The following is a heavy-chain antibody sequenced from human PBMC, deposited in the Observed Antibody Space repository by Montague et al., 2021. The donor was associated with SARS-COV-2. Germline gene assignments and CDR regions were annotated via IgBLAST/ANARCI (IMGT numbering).Heavy chain of an antibody. D-gene: IGHD3-16*01. V-gene: IGHV4-34*01. CDR1: GGSFSGYY. CDR2: INHSGTT. J-gene: IGHJ4*02. Sequence: SETLSLTCAVYGGSFSGYYWTWIRQSPGKGLEWIAEINHSGTTNYNFNPSLRSRVTISVDTYKSQFSLKLSSVTAADTGVYYCARWEPQTFTLIGLRGKSASDYWGQGTLVTVSS. CDR3: ARWEPQTFTLIGLRGKSASDY.